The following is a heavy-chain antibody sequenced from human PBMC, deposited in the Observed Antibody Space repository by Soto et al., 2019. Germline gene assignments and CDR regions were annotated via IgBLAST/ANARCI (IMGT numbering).Heavy chain of an antibody. CDR2: ISYDGSNK. Sequence: SLRLRKAASGVTIGSHGMRCVLQAPGKGLEWVAVISYDGSNKYYADSVKGRFTISRDNSKNTLYLQMNSLRAEDTAVYYCAKVQCGDCYLADYWGQGTLVTVSS. V-gene: IGHV3-30*18. CDR1: GVTIGSHG. CDR3: AKVQCGDCYLADY. D-gene: IGHD2-21*02. J-gene: IGHJ4*02.